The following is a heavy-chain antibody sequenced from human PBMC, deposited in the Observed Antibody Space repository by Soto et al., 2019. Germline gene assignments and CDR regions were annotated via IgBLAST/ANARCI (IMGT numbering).Heavy chain of an antibody. CDR3: ARHSATSASWAYDSSGYYYLDY. D-gene: IGHD3-22*01. CDR2: IYYSGST. V-gene: IGHV4-39*01. J-gene: IGHJ4*02. Sequence: SSETLSLTCTVSGGSISSSSYYWGWIRQPPGKGLEWIGSIYYSGSTYYNPSLKSRVTISVDTSKNQFSLKLSSVTAADTAVYYCARHSATSASWAYDSSGYYYLDYWGQGTLVTVSS. CDR1: GGSISSSSYY.